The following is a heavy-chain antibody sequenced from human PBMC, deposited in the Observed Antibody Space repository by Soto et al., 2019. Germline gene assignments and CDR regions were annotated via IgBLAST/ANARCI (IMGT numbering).Heavy chain of an antibody. V-gene: IGHV4-38-2*01. J-gene: IGHJ3*02. Sequence: PSETLSLTCVVSGHSINSAYYWGWIRQPPGKGLEWIGSMYHSGGNFYNPSLQSRVSMSMVTSKNQFSLKLRSATAADTAVYYCAAYDFSGAAAFDIWGRGTRVTVS. CDR2: MYHSGGN. D-gene: IGHD3-16*01. CDR1: GHSINSAYY. CDR3: AAYDFSGAAAFDI.